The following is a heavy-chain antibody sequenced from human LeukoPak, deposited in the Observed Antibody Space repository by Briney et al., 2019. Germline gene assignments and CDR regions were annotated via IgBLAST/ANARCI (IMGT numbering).Heavy chain of an antibody. Sequence: GGSLRLSFAASGFTFSDYYMSWIRQAPGKGLECVSYIRSSGNTIYYADSVKGRFTISRDNAKNSLYLQMNSLRAEDTAVYYCARDKYGFGELLPDYWGQGTLVTVSS. V-gene: IGHV3-11*01. CDR1: GFTFSDYY. J-gene: IGHJ4*02. D-gene: IGHD3-10*01. CDR3: ARDKYGFGELLPDY. CDR2: IRSSGNTI.